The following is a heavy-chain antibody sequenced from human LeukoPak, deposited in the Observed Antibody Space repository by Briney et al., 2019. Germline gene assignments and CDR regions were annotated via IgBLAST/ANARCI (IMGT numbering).Heavy chain of an antibody. D-gene: IGHD1-1*01. CDR1: GDSISSSNYY. Sequence: SETLSLTCTVSGDSISSSNYYWGWLRQPPGKGLEWIVSVYFSGTTYYNPSLKSRVTMSVDTSNNQFSLKLSSVTAANTAVYYCATIDRTGTTRYYFDYWGQGTLVTVSS. V-gene: IGHV4-39*01. CDR3: ATIDRTGTTRYYFDY. J-gene: IGHJ4*02. CDR2: VYFSGTT.